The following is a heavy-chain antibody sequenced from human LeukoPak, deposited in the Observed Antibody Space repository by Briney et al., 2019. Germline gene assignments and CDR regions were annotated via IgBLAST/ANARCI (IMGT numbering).Heavy chain of an antibody. CDR2: VSWDGSSR. Sequence: GGSLRLSCAASGSTFDDYAMHWVRQAPGKGLEWVSLVSWDGSSRYYADSVKGRFTISRDNSKNSLYLQMNSLRPEDTALYYCAKGGPLDYWGQGTLATVSS. V-gene: IGHV3-43D*03. CDR1: GSTFDDYA. CDR3: AKGGPLDY. J-gene: IGHJ4*02.